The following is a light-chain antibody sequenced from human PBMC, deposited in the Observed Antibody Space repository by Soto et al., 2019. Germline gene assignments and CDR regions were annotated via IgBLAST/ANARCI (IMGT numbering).Light chain of an antibody. V-gene: IGKV3-15*01. CDR1: ESVSSN. CDR3: QQRSNWPPPIT. Sequence: VMTQSPATLSVSPGARATLSCRASESVSSNLAWYQQRPGQAPMLVIYGASTRATGIPARFSGGGSVTDFTLTISRLEPEEFAGYYGQQRSNWPPPITFGQGTRLEIK. J-gene: IGKJ5*01. CDR2: GAS.